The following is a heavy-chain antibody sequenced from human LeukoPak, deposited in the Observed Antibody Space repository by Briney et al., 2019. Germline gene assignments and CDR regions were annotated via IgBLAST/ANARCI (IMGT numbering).Heavy chain of an antibody. D-gene: IGHD1-26*01. J-gene: IGHJ3*02. CDR2: ITAYKGNT. CDR3: ARRSIRVGATAFDI. V-gene: IGHV1-18*01. CDR1: GYTFTSYG. Sequence: ASVKVSCKASGYTFTSYGISWVRQAPGQGLEWMGGITAYKGNTNYPQKLQAKVTMTTDTSTSTAYMELRSLRSDATAVYYCARRSIRVGATAFDIWGQGTMVTVSS.